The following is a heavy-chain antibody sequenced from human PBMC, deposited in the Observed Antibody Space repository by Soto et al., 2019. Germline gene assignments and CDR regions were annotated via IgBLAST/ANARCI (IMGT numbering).Heavy chain of an antibody. CDR2: IRPHNGET. V-gene: IGHV1-18*01. D-gene: IGHD6-19*01. CDR1: GYTFTTIR. CDR3: ASDRSGWYDF. Sequence: QVQLVQSAAEVGKPGASVKVSCKASGYTFTTIRLTWVRQAPGQGLEWMGWIRPHNGETQYAQKFQGRVTMTPDTSTTTAYMEVRSLRPGDTAVFYCASDRSGWYDFWGQGTLVTVSS. J-gene: IGHJ5*01.